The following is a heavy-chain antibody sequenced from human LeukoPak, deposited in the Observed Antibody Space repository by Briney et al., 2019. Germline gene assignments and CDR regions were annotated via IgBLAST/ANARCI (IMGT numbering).Heavy chain of an antibody. CDR2: INTNTGDP. CDR1: GYTFTSYG. Sequence: RASVKVSCTASGYTFTSYGISWVRQAPGQGLEWMGWINTNTGDPTYARDFTGRFVFSLDTSVSTAFLQINSLKAEDTAVYYCARSVVVPGATDYWGQGTLVTVSS. CDR3: ARSVVVPGATDY. J-gene: IGHJ4*02. V-gene: IGHV7-4-1*02. D-gene: IGHD2-2*01.